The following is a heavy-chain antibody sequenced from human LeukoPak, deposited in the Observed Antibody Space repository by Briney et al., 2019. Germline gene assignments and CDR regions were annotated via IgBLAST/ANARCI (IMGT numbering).Heavy chain of an antibody. J-gene: IGHJ3*02. CDR3: ARGSGHDAFDI. Sequence: GGSLRLSCAASGFTFSGSWMSWVRQAPGKGLEWVANINQDGSAKNYLDSVKGRFTISIDRGKNSLYLQMNSLRDEDTAVYYCARGSGHDAFDIWGQGTMVTVSS. CDR2: INQDGSAK. V-gene: IGHV3-7*01. D-gene: IGHD3-10*01. CDR1: GFTFSGSW.